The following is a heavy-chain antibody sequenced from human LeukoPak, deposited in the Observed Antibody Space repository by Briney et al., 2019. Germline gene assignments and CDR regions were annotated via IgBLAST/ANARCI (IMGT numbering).Heavy chain of an antibody. CDR2: LNLDGSDK. V-gene: IGHV3-7*03. J-gene: IGHJ4*02. Sequence: GGSLRLSCVVSGFTFSESWMSWVRQAPGRGLGWVASLNLDGSDKYYVDSVKGRFTISRDNAKNSLYLQMDSLRVEDTAVYYCAKGKRYPDYWGQGTLVTVSS. D-gene: IGHD1-1*01. CDR3: AKGKRYPDY. CDR1: GFTFSESW.